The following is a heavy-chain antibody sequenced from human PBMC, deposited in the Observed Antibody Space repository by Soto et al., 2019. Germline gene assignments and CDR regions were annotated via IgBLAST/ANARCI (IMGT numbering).Heavy chain of an antibody. CDR3: AKGNYYDSSGDYYFDY. Sequence: GGSLRLSCAASGFPFDAYVMHLVRQGPGKGLEWVSLITWDGVSTYYADSVKGRFTISRDNSENSLYLQMNSLRPEDTALYYCAKGNYYDSSGDYYFDYWGQGKXVTVSS. CDR1: GFPFDAYV. V-gene: IGHV3-43*01. J-gene: IGHJ4*02. CDR2: ITWDGVST. D-gene: IGHD3-22*01.